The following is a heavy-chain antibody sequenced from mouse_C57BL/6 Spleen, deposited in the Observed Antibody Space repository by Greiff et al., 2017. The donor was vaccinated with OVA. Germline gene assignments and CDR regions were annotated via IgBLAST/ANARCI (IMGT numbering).Heavy chain of an antibody. CDR3: ARITTVVEAHWYFDV. CDR2: ISSGSSTI. Sequence: EVNVVESGGGLVKPGGSLKLSCAASGFTFSDYGMHWVRQAPEKGLEWVAYISSGSSTIYYADTVKGRFTISRDNAKNTLFLQMTSLRSEDTAMYYCARITTVVEAHWYFDVWGTGTTVTVSS. J-gene: IGHJ1*03. D-gene: IGHD1-1*01. V-gene: IGHV5-17*01. CDR1: GFTFSDYG.